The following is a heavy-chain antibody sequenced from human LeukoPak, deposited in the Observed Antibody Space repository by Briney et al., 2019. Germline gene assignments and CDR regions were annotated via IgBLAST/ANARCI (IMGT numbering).Heavy chain of an antibody. CDR1: GFTFNISG. CDR3: ARDLYVDY. D-gene: IGHD2-8*01. J-gene: IGHJ4*02. Sequence: GGSLRLSCEASGFTFNISGMNWVRQAPGKGLEWVAVISYDGSNKYYADSVKGRFTISRDNSKNTLYLQMNSLRAEDTAVYYCARDLYVDYWGQGTLVTVSS. CDR2: ISYDGSNK. V-gene: IGHV3-30*03.